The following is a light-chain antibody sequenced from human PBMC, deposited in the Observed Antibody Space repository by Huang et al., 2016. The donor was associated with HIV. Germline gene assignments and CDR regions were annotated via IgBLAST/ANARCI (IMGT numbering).Light chain of an antibody. Sequence: DIQMTQSPSSLSASVGDRVTITFRASQDIDTYLNWYQQRPVKAPKLLIYNTVKFQSGVPSRFNGTGSGTDFALTITNLQPGDVATYFCQQSYTFTFTFGPGTAVNI. J-gene: IGKJ3*01. CDR3: QQSYTFTFT. CDR1: QDIDTY. CDR2: NTV. V-gene: IGKV1-39*01.